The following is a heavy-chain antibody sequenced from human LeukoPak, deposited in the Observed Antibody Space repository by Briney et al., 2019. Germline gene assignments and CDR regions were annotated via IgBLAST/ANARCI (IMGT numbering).Heavy chain of an antibody. CDR2: ISAYNGNT. V-gene: IGHV1-18*01. Sequence: GASVKVSCKASGYTFTSYGISWVLQAPGQGLEWMGWISAYNGNTNYAQKLQGRVTMTTDTSTSTAYMELRSLRSDDTAVYYCARDLPVDDYGGKQRFDPWGQGTLVTVSS. D-gene: IGHD4-23*01. CDR3: ARDLPVDDYGGKQRFDP. CDR1: GYTFTSYG. J-gene: IGHJ5*02.